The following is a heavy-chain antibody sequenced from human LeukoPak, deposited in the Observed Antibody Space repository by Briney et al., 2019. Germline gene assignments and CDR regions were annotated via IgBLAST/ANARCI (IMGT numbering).Heavy chain of an antibody. Sequence: GGSLRLSCAASGFTFSNYGLSWARQAPGKGLEWVSGITGSGGSTYYADSVKGRFTISRDNAKNSLYLQMNSLRAEDTAVYHCAELGITMIGGVWGKGTTVTISS. CDR1: GFTFSNYG. D-gene: IGHD3-10*02. CDR3: AELGITMIGGV. V-gene: IGHV3-23*01. CDR2: ITGSGGST. J-gene: IGHJ6*04.